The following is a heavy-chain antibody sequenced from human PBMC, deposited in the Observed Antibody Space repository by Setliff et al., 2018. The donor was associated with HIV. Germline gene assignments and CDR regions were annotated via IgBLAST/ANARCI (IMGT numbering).Heavy chain of an antibody. Sequence: PSETLSLTCTVSGGSISSSSYYWDWIRQPPGKSLEWVGNIYHVGTTYYNPSLKSRVTLSVDPSKSQFSLKLTSVTAADTALYYCVTTDYFYGRNNFEYWGQGALVTVSS. J-gene: IGHJ4*02. V-gene: IGHV4-39*07. CDR3: VTTDYFYGRNNFEY. CDR2: IYHVGTT. CDR1: GGSISSSSYY. D-gene: IGHD3-10*01.